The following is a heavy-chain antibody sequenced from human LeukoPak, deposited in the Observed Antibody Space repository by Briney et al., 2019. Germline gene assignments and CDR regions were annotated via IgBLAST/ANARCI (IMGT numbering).Heavy chain of an antibody. J-gene: IGHJ6*02. V-gene: IGHV1-2*02. Sequence: ASVKVSCKASGYTFTGYYMHWVRQAPGQGLEWMGWINPNSGGTNYAQKFQGRVTMTRGTSISTAYMELSRLRSDDTAVYYCARGEQDRDSSSWIQYYYYYYGMDVWGQGTTVTVSS. CDR3: ARGEQDRDSSSWIQYYYYYYGMDV. CDR1: GYTFTGYY. D-gene: IGHD6-13*01. CDR2: INPNSGGT.